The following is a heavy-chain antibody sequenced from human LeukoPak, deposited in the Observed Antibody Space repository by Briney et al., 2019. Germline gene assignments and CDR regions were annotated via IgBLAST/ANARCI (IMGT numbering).Heavy chain of an antibody. CDR3: ARDYDFKYFDY. V-gene: IGHV3-21*04. D-gene: IGHD5-12*01. Sequence: GGSLRLSCAVSGFTFSTYTMNWVRQAPGKGLEWVSSISSSSNYIYYADSVRGRFTISRDNSKNTLYLQMNSLRAEDTAVYYCARDYDFKYFDYWGQGTLVTVSS. CDR2: ISSSSNYI. CDR1: GFTFSTYT. J-gene: IGHJ4*02.